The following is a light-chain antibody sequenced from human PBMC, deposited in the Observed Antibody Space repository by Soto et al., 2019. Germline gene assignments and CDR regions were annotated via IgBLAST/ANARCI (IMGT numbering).Light chain of an antibody. V-gene: IGKV3-20*01. CDR2: GAS. Sequence: EIVLTQSPGTLSLSPGERATLSCRASQSVSSSYLAWYQQKPGQAPRLLIYGASSRATGIPDRFSGSGSGTDFTRTISILEPEDFAVYYCQQYVSLITFGQGTRLEIK. J-gene: IGKJ5*01. CDR1: QSVSSSY. CDR3: QQYVSLIT.